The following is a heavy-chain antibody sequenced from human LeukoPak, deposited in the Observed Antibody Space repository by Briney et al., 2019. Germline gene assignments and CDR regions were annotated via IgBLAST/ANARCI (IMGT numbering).Heavy chain of an antibody. CDR3: ARHEYSGSYYGLSWFDP. Sequence: SETLSLTCTVSGGSISSSSYYWGWIRQPPGKGLEWIASIYYSGSTYYNPSLKSRVTISVDTSKNQLSLKLSSLTAADTAVYYCARHEYSGSYYGLSWFDPWGQGTLVTVSS. CDR2: IYYSGST. V-gene: IGHV4-39*01. CDR1: GGSISSSSYY. D-gene: IGHD1-26*01. J-gene: IGHJ5*02.